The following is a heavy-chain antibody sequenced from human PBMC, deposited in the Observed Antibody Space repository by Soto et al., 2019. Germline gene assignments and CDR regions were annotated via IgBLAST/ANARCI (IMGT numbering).Heavy chain of an antibody. J-gene: IGHJ4*02. Sequence: TLSLSCPVSGGSISSGGYSWSWIRQPPGKGLEWIGYIYHSGSTYYNPSLKSRVTISVDRSKNQFSLKLSSVTAADTAVYYCARVKHYDSSGIDDWGQGTLVTVSS. CDR2: IYHSGST. CDR3: ARVKHYDSSGIDD. CDR1: GGSISSGGYS. D-gene: IGHD3-22*01. V-gene: IGHV4-30-2*01.